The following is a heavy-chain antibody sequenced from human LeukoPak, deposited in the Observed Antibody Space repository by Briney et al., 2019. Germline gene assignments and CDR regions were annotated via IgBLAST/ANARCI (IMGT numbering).Heavy chain of an antibody. D-gene: IGHD6-19*01. CDR2: INHSGST. V-gene: IGHV4-38-2*02. J-gene: IGHJ3*02. Sequence: PSETLSLTCTVSGYSISSGYHWGWIRQPPGKGLEWIGEINHSGSTNYNPSLKSRVTISVDTSKNQFSLKLSSVTAADTAVYYCARGHSYSSGWYSRLAGAFDIWGQGTMVTVSS. CDR3: ARGHSYSSGWYSRLAGAFDI. CDR1: GYSISSGYH.